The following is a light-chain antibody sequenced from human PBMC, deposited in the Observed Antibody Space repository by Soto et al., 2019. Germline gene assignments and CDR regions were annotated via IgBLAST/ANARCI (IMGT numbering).Light chain of an antibody. CDR2: GAS. CDR3: QQYNNWPPVT. CDR1: QSVSSN. V-gene: IGKV3-15*01. Sequence: EIVMTQSPATLSVSPGERATLYCRASQSVSSNLAWYQQKPGQAPRLLIYGASTRATGIPARFSGSGSGTEFTRTISSLQSEDFAVYYCQQYNNWPPVTFGQGTRLEIK. J-gene: IGKJ5*01.